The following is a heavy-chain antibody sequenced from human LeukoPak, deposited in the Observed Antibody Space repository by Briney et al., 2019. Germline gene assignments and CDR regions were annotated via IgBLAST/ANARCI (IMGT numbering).Heavy chain of an antibody. V-gene: IGHV3-23*01. CDR2: ITPSGSAA. CDR1: GFTFSSNA. CDR3: VNWYGSLTGYYSY. Sequence: PGGSLRLSCIGSGFTFSSNAMTWVRRTAGTGLEWVSAITPSGSAAYYADSVKGRFTISRDNSKNTLYVQMNNLRADDTAVYYCVNWYGSLTGYYSYWGQGARVTVSS. J-gene: IGHJ4*02. D-gene: IGHD3-9*01.